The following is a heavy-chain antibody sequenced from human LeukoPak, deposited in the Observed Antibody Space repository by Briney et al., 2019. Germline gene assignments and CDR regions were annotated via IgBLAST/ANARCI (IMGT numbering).Heavy chain of an antibody. D-gene: IGHD2-8*01. Sequence: ASVKVSCKASGYTFTTYGITWMRQAPGQGLEWMGWISAYNGNTNYAQKLQGRVTMTTDTSTSTAYMELRSLRSDDTAVYYCARDANGVLGDYWGQGTLVTVSS. V-gene: IGHV1-18*01. J-gene: IGHJ4*02. CDR3: ARDANGVLGDY. CDR2: ISAYNGNT. CDR1: GYTFTTYG.